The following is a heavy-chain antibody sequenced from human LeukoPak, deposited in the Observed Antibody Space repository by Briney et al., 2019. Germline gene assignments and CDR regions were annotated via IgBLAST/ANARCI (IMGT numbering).Heavy chain of an antibody. CDR1: GGTFSSYA. J-gene: IGHJ4*02. CDR2: IIPIFGTA. CDR3: ARDGGYGDCDY. D-gene: IGHD4-17*01. V-gene: IGHV1-69*05. Sequence: SVKVSCKASGGTFSSYAISWVRQAPGQGLEWMGGIIPIFGTANYAQKFQGRVTITTDESTSTAYMDLRSLRSDDTAVYYCARDGGYGDCDYWGQGTLVTVSS.